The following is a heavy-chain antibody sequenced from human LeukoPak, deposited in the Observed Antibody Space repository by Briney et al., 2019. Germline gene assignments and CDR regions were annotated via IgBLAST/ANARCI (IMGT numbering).Heavy chain of an antibody. D-gene: IGHD3-10*01. CDR3: ATDKTARVGAQFFSPASHYHYGMDV. V-gene: IGHV3-23*01. J-gene: IGHJ6*04. CDR2: VTGTGGNT. Sequence: GGSLRLSCAVSGFIFKNYAMNWVRQAPGKGLEWVSTVTGTGGNTYHADSVQGRFTISRDNSKNMLYPDMHSLTAEHTAVYYCATDKTARVGAQFFSPASHYHYGMDVWGKGATVTVSS. CDR1: GFIFKNYA.